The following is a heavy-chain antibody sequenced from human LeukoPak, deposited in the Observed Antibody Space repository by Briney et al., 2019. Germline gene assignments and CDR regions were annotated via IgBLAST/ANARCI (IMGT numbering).Heavy chain of an antibody. D-gene: IGHD5-12*01. CDR3: ARDSETIVDIHYFDY. Sequence: GGSLRLSCAASGFTFSSYGMHWVRQAPGKGLEWLAFIRYDGTNKYYADSVKGRFTISRDNSKNTLYLQMSSLRGEETAVYYCARDSETIVDIHYFDYWGQGTLVTVSS. CDR2: IRYDGTNK. CDR1: GFTFSSYG. V-gene: IGHV3-30*02. J-gene: IGHJ4*02.